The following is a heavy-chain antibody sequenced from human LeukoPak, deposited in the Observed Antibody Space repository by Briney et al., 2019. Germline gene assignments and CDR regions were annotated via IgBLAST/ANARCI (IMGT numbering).Heavy chain of an antibody. CDR2: IYHSGST. Sequence: PSETLSLTCTVSGDSISCYYWSWIRQPPGKGLEWIGYIYHSGSTNYNPSLKSRVTISADTSKDQFSLKLASVTAADTAVYYCATGYSSTWYYFDYWGQGTLVTVSS. J-gene: IGHJ4*02. CDR1: GDSISCYY. V-gene: IGHV4-59*01. D-gene: IGHD6-13*01. CDR3: ATGYSSTWYYFDY.